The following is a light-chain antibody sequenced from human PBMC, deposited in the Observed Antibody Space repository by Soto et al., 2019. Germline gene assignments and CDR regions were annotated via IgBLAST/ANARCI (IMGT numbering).Light chain of an antibody. Sequence: QSVLTQPASVSGSPGQSITLSCTGSRSDVGGYNLVSWYQHHPGKAPKLMIYEGTKRPSGVSNRFSGSKSANTASLTISGLQADDEAEYYCSSYTTNSPYVFGTGTKVTVL. J-gene: IGLJ1*01. CDR1: RSDVGGYNL. CDR2: EGT. CDR3: SSYTTNSPYV. V-gene: IGLV2-14*02.